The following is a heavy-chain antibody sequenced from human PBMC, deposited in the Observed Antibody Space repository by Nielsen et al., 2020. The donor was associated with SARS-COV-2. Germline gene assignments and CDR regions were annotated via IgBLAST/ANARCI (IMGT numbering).Heavy chain of an antibody. Sequence: ASVKVSCKASGYTFTSYYMHWVRQAPGQGLEWMGIINPSGGSTSYAQKLQGRVTMTTDTSTSTAYMELRSLRSDDTAVYYCARGVRWTYYYYGMDVWGQGTTVTVSS. CDR2: INPSGGST. V-gene: IGHV1-46*01. CDR1: GYTFTSYY. CDR3: ARGVRWTYYYYGMDV. D-gene: IGHD4-23*01. J-gene: IGHJ6*02.